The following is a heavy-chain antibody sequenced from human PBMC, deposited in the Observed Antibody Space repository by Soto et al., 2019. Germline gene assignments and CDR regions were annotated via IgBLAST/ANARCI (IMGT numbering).Heavy chain of an antibody. CDR1: GGSISSSNW. D-gene: IGHD3-10*01. V-gene: IGHV4-4*02. J-gene: IGHJ5*02. CDR3: ARDLRGKYNWFDP. CDR2: IYHSGST. Sequence: SETLSLTCAVSGGSISSSNWWSWVRQPPGKGLEWIGEIYHSGSTNYNPSLKSRVTISVDKSKNQFSLKLSSVTAADTAVYYCARDLRGKYNWFDPWGQGTLVTVSS.